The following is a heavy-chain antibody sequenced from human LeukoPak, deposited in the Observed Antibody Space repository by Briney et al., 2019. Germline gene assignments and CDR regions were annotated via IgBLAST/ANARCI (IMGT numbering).Heavy chain of an antibody. Sequence: GGSLRLSCAASGFTVSSTYMSWVRQAPGKGLEWVSVIYSGGTTYYADSVKGRFTISRDNAKNSLYLQMNSLRAEDTAVYYCARGCGGNSCLDYWGQGTLVTVSS. CDR2: IYSGGTT. J-gene: IGHJ4*02. CDR1: GFTVSSTY. CDR3: ARGCGGNSCLDY. D-gene: IGHD4-23*01. V-gene: IGHV3-66*01.